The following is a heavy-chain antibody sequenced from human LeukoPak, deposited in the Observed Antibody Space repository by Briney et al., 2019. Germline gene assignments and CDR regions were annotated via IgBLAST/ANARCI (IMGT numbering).Heavy chain of an antibody. V-gene: IGHV3-30*02. D-gene: IGHD1-1*01. CDR3: ARMEGD. CDR2: IRYDGNKK. Sequence: GGSLRLSCAASGFTLSEYGMHWVRQAPGKGLEWVSFIRYDGNKKYYIDSVKGRFTISRDNSENTVSLQMSSVRVEDTAVYYCARMEGDWGQGTLVTVSS. CDR1: GFTLSEYG. J-gene: IGHJ4*02.